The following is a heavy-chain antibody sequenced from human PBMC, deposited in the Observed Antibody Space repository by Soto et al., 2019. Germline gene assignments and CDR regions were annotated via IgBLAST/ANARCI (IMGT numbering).Heavy chain of an antibody. Sequence: XSAKVSCKASVYTFTSYYMHWVRQAPGQGLEWMGIINPSGGSTSYAQKFQGRVTMTRDTSTSTVYMELSSLRSEDTAVYYCARDDSSGYYYSSVDYWGQGTLVTVSS. CDR3: ARDDSSGYYYSSVDY. J-gene: IGHJ4*02. CDR1: VYTFTSYY. V-gene: IGHV1-46*01. D-gene: IGHD3-22*01. CDR2: INPSGGST.